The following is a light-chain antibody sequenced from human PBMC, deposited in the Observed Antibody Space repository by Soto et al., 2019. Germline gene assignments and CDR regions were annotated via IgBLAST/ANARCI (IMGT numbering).Light chain of an antibody. CDR1: QSVSSSY. CDR3: LQYGGLPRT. J-gene: IGKJ1*01. Sequence: EIVLTQSPGTLSLSPGERATLSCRASQSVSSSYLAWYQQKSGQAPRLLIYGASSRATGIPDRFSGSGSGTDFTLTITRLEPEDFAVYFCLQYGGLPRTFGQGTKVEIK. V-gene: IGKV3-20*01. CDR2: GAS.